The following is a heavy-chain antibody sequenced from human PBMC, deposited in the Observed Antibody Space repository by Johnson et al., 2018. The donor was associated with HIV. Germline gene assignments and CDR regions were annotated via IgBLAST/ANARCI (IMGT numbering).Heavy chain of an antibody. CDR1: GFSFSSYA. V-gene: IGHV3-20*04. CDR3: ARDRAVAATSGAGAFDI. J-gene: IGHJ3*02. Sequence: VQLVESGGGVVQPGGSLRLSCAASGFSFSSYAMSWVRQAPGKGLEWVAGINWNGGSTSYADSVKGRFTISRDNAKNSLYLQMNSLRAEDTAVYYCARDRAVAATSGAGAFDIWGQGTMVTVSS. CDR2: INWNGGST. D-gene: IGHD2-15*01.